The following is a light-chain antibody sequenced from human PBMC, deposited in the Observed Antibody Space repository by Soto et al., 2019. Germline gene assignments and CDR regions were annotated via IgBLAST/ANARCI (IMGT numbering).Light chain of an antibody. CDR2: GAS. CDR3: PQYNNWPFT. V-gene: IGKV3-15*01. CDR1: QSVSSN. J-gene: IGKJ3*01. Sequence: EIVMTQSPATLSVSPGERATLSCRASQSVSSNLAWYQQKPGQAPRLLIYGASTRATGIPARFSGSGSGTEFTLTISSLQSEDFAVYYCPQYNNWPFTFGPGTKLDIK.